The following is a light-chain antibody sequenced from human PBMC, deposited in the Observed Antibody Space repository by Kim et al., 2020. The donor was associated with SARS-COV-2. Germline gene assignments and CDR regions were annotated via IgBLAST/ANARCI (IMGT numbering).Light chain of an antibody. V-gene: IGLV3-21*04. Sequence: SYELTQPPSVSVAPGKTARITCGGDDLGSKSVHWYQQKPGQAPVLVIFYDSDRPSGIPERLSGSHSGNTATLTISRVEAGDEADYYFEVWDTGSDHWVFGGGTQLTVL. CDR2: YDS. J-gene: IGLJ3*02. CDR3: EVWDTGSDHWV. CDR1: DLGSKS.